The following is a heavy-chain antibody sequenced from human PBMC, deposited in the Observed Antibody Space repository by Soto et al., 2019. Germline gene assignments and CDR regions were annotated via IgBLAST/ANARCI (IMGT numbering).Heavy chain of an antibody. J-gene: IGHJ4*02. D-gene: IGHD5-18*01. CDR1: GGSISSGSYY. CDR3: ARVDTAMVIDY. CDR2: IYYSGST. Sequence: SETLSLTCTVSGGSISSGSYYWSWIRQHPGKGLEWIGYIYYSGSTYYNPALKSRLTTSVDTSKNQFSLRLSSVTAADTAVYYCARVDTAMVIDYWGQGTLVTLSS. V-gene: IGHV4-31*03.